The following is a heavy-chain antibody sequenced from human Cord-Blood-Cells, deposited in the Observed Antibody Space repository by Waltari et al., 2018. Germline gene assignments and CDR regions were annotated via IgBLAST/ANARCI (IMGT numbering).Heavy chain of an antibody. J-gene: IGHJ3*02. D-gene: IGHD6-19*01. Sequence: QVQLVQSGAEVKKPGASVKVSCKASGYTFTGYYMHWVTPAPGQGLEWMGWINPNSGGTNYAQKFQGWVTMTRDTSISTAYMELSRLRSDDTAVYYCARGALGSGWYAFDIWGQGTMVTVSS. CDR2: INPNSGGT. CDR1: GYTFTGYY. V-gene: IGHV1-2*04. CDR3: ARGALGSGWYAFDI.